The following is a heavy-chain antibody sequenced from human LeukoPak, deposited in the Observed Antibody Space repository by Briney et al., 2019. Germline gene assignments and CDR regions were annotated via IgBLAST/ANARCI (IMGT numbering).Heavy chain of an antibody. J-gene: IGHJ4*02. V-gene: IGHV4-34*01. D-gene: IGHD5-18*01. CDR2: INHSGST. Sequence: SETLSLTCAVYGGSFSGYYWSWIRQPPGKGLEGSGEINHSGSTNYNPSLKSRVTISVDTSKNQFSLKLSSVTAADTAVYYCARLSRGYWHDYWGQGTLVTVSS. CDR3: ARLSRGYWHDY. CDR1: GGSFSGYY.